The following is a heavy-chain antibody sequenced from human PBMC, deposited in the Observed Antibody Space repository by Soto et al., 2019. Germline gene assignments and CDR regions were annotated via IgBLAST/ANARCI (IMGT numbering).Heavy chain of an antibody. J-gene: IGHJ4*02. CDR2: IYYSRST. V-gene: IGHV4-39*01. D-gene: IGHD3-22*01. Sequence: QLQLQESGPGLVKPSETLSLTCTVSGGSISSSSYYWGWIRQPPGKGLEWIGSIYYSRSTSYNPSLKRRVTMSVDTSKNPFALKLSSVTAADTSVYYCARPADYYDFFDYWGQGTLVTVSS. CDR1: GGSISSSSYY. CDR3: ARPADYYDFFDY.